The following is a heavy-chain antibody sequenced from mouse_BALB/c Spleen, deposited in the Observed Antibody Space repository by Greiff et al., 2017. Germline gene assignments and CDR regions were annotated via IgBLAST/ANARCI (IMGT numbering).Heavy chain of an antibody. Sequence: QVQLQQPGAELVMPGASVKMSCKASGYTFTDYWMHWVKQRPGQGLEWIGAIDTSDSYTSYNQKFKGKATLTVDESSSTAYMQLSSLTSEDSAVYYCARRYYGSSSYYAMDYWGQGTSVTVSS. D-gene: IGHD1-1*01. CDR2: IDTSDSYT. CDR1: GYTFTDYW. CDR3: ARRYYGSSSYYAMDY. J-gene: IGHJ4*01. V-gene: IGHV1-69*01.